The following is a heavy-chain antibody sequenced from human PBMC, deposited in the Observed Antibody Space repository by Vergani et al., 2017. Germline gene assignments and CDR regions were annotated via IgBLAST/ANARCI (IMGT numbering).Heavy chain of an antibody. CDR3: ARDITASVKSPPHPDWFDP. CDR1: GFNFPSFT. Sequence: EAYLVQSGGGLVTPGGSLRLSCAASGFNFPSFTMNWVRQAPGRGLEWISSIKFPPGEIFYADSAKGRFTISRDNVKNVLFLQMENLRAADTGVYFCARDITASVKSPPHPDWFDPWGQGSLVTVSS. D-gene: IGHD4-17*01. CDR2: IKFPPGEI. J-gene: IGHJ5*02. V-gene: IGHV3-21*06.